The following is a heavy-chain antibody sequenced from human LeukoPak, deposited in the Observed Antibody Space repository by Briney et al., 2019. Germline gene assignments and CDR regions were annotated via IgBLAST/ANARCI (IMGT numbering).Heavy chain of an antibody. D-gene: IGHD6-13*01. J-gene: IGHJ3*02. V-gene: IGHV4-4*07. CDR3: ARDSWQHDAFDI. Sequence: SETLSLTCAVYGGSFSGYYWSWIRQPPGKGLEWIGRIYTSGSTNYNPSLKSRVTMSVDTSKNQFSLKLSSVTAADTAVYYCARDSWQHDAFDIWGQGTMVTVSS. CDR2: IYTSGST. CDR1: GGSFSGYY.